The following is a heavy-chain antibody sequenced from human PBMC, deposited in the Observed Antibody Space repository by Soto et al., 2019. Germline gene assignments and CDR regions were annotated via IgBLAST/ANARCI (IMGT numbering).Heavy chain of an antibody. V-gene: IGHV4-39*01. CDR1: GGSISSDSFY. CDR3: ARNQPQRYCSGGTCRPAYGMDV. J-gene: IGHJ6*02. CDR2: IYYSGDT. D-gene: IGHD2-15*01. Sequence: SETLSLTCTVSGGSISSDSFYWAWIRQPPGKGLEWIGIIYYSGDTYYNPSLAGRPTMSVDTSNQFSLTLRSVTAADTALYYCARNQPQRYCSGGTCRPAYGMDVWGQGTTVTVSS.